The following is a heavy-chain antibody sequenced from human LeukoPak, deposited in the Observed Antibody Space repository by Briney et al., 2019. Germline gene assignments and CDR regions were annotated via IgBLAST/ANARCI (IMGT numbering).Heavy chain of an antibody. J-gene: IGHJ5*02. Sequence: GGPLSLSCVAWGDIFRNNGMHWVRRAPGKRLESVVGIRDDGSNEYHAASVKGRFTMSSDSSKNTVDLKVHSMRAEDTAVYYCARWNGDCPSFYHGSWGQGTLVFVSS. CDR2: IRDDGSNE. CDR1: GDIFRNNG. D-gene: IGHD2-21*02. CDR3: ARWNGDCPSFYHGS. V-gene: IGHV3-33*01.